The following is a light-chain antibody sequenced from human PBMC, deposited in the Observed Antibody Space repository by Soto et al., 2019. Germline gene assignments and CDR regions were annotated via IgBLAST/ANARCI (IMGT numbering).Light chain of an antibody. CDR2: GAS. CDR1: QIIRDY. CDR3: QQYDKWPPT. Sequence: IVLTQSPGTLSLSPWERATLSCGASQIIRDYLAWYQQKPGQAPRLLIHGASTRAPGIPARFSGGGSGTDFTLTISSLQSEDFAVYYCQQYDKWPPTFGQGTKVDIK. V-gene: IGKV3-15*01. J-gene: IGKJ1*01.